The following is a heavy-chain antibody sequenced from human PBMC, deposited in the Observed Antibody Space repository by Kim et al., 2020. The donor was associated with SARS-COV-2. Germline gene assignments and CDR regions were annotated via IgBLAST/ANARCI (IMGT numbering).Heavy chain of an antibody. CDR2: ISGSGGST. J-gene: IGHJ6*02. Sequence: GGSLRLSCAASGFTFSSYAMSWVRQAPGKGLEWVSAISGSGGSTYYADSVKGRFTISRDNSKNTLYLQMNSLRAEDTAVYYCAKAGAAAGLNLYYYYGMDVWGQGTTVTVSS. CDR1: GFTFSSYA. CDR3: AKAGAAAGLNLYYYYGMDV. V-gene: IGHV3-23*01. D-gene: IGHD6-13*01.